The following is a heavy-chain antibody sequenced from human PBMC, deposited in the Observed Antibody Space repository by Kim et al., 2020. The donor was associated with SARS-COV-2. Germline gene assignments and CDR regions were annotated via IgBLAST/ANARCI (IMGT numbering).Heavy chain of an antibody. CDR1: GYTFTGYY. J-gene: IGHJ4*02. D-gene: IGHD2-15*01. CDR3: ARRMYGGSCVECDY. Sequence: ASVKVSCKASGYTFTGYYMHWVRQAPGQGLEWMGRIDPNSGGTNYAQKFQGRVTMTRDTSTSTAYMELSRLRSDDTAVYYCARRMYGGSCVECDYWGQGTLVTVSS. V-gene: IGHV1-2*06. CDR2: IDPNSGGT.